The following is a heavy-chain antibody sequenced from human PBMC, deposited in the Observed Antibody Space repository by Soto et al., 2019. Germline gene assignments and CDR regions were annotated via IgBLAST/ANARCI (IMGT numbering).Heavy chain of an antibody. V-gene: IGHV4-30-4*01. CDR1: GGSTSSDNY. D-gene: IGHD3-16*01. J-gene: IGHJ4*02. Sequence: LSLTCTVSGGSTSSDNYWSWIRQPPGKGLEWIGHIYYSGNTDYNPSLKSRLAISIDTSKNQFSLKLSSVTAADTAVYFCAREGGESSDGLYYFDSWGQGSLVTVSS. CDR3: AREGGESSDGLYYFDS. CDR2: IYYSGNT.